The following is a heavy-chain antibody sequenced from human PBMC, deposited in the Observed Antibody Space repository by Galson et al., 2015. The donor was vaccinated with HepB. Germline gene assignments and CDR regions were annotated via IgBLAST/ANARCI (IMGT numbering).Heavy chain of an antibody. CDR1: GFTFDDYT. CDR2: ISWDGGST. V-gene: IGHV3-43*01. CDR3: AKPHMGVLLEGWYFDL. J-gene: IGHJ2*01. D-gene: IGHD3-16*01. Sequence: SLRLSCAASGFTFDDYTMHWVRQAPGKGLEWVSLISWDGGSTYYADSVKGRFTISRDNSKNSLYLQMNSLRTEDTALYYCAKPHMGVLLEGWYFDLWGRGTLVTVSS.